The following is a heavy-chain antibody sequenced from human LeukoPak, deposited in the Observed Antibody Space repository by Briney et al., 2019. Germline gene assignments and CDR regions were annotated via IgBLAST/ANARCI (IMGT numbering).Heavy chain of an antibody. V-gene: IGHV3-23*01. CDR1: GVTFSSYS. Sequence: PGGSLRLSCAASGVTFSSYSMSWVRQAPGKGLEWVSAISGGGGHTFYADSVKGRVTTSRDNSKNTLYLQMNNLRAEDTAVYYCAKRVAEESSSWYIDMWGQGTMVSVSS. CDR3: AKRVAEESSSWYIDM. J-gene: IGHJ3*02. CDR2: ISGGGGHT. D-gene: IGHD6-13*01.